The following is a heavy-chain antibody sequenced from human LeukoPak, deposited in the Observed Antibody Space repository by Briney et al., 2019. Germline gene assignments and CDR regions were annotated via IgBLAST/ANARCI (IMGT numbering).Heavy chain of an antibody. CDR1: GRSISSGSYY. J-gene: IGHJ4*02. CDR3: ARQRTGPIYYFDY. D-gene: IGHD1-1*01. CDR2: IYTSGST. Sequence: SETLSLTCTVSGRSISSGSYYWSWIRQPAGKGLEWIGRIYTSGSTNYNPSLKSRVTISVDTSKTQSSLKLSSVPAADTAVYYCARQRTGPIYYFDYWGQGTLVTVSS. V-gene: IGHV4-61*02.